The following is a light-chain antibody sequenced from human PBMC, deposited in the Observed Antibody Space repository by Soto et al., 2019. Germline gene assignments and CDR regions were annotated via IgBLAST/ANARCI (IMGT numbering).Light chain of an antibody. V-gene: IGLV3-21*02. CDR3: HVWDSGSAHHV. Sequence: YELTQPPSVSVAPGQTARITCGGSNIGSKSVHWYQQKPGQAPMMVVCANSDRPSGIPERFSGSNSANTATLTISRVEAGDEADYYCHVWDSGSAHHVFGTGTKVTVL. CDR2: ANS. J-gene: IGLJ1*01. CDR1: NIGSKS.